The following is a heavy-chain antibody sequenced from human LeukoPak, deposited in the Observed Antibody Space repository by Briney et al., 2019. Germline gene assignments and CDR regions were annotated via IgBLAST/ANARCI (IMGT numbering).Heavy chain of an antibody. D-gene: IGHD6-13*01. CDR3: AKGSSSWDLDY. CDR1: GFTFGDYA. V-gene: IGHV3-49*03. Sequence: PGGSLRLSCTASGFTFGDYAMSWFRQAPGKGLEWVGFIRSKAYGGTTEYAASVKGRFTISRDNAKNSLYLQMNSLRAEDTALYYCAKGSSSWDLDYWGQGTLVTVSS. J-gene: IGHJ4*02. CDR2: IRSKAYGGTT.